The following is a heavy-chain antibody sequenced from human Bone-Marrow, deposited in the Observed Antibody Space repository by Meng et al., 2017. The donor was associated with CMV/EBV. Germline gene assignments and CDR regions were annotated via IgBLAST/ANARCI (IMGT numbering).Heavy chain of an antibody. D-gene: IGHD2-2*01. CDR3: AKDRGCSSTSCYYYYGMDV. Sequence: SLKISCAASGFTFDDYAMHWVRQAPGKGLEWVSGISWNSGSIGYADSVKGRFTISRDNAKNSLYLQMNSLRAEDTALYYCAKDRGCSSTSCYYYYGMDVWGQGTMVTVSS. CDR2: ISWNSGSI. V-gene: IGHV3-9*01. J-gene: IGHJ6*02. CDR1: GFTFDDYA.